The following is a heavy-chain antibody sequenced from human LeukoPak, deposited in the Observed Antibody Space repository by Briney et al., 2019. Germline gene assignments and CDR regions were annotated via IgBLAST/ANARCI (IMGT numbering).Heavy chain of an antibody. J-gene: IGHJ6*03. CDR3: AKDRCSNGIGCYYYYMDV. V-gene: IGHV3-30*04. CDR1: GFTFSTYA. Sequence: GGSLRLSCAASGFTFSTYALHWVRQAPGKGLEWVAVILYDAYYADSVKGRFTISRDSSKNILYLQMDSLRAEDTAVYYCAKDRCSNGIGCYYYYMDVWGKGTTVTISS. D-gene: IGHD2-8*01. CDR2: ILYDA.